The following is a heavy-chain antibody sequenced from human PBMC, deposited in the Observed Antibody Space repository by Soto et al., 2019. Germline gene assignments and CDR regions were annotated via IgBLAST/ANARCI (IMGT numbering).Heavy chain of an antibody. CDR1: GGSFSAHY. Sequence: SETLSLTCAVYGGSFSAHYWTWIRQPPGKGLEWLGEINDSGGTNYNPSLKSRVTISVDTSRNQFSLKVNSVTAADTAVYYCARGRRDSSSSNYYYYMDVWGKGTTVTVSS. D-gene: IGHD6-6*01. V-gene: IGHV4-34*01. CDR2: INDSGGT. CDR3: ARGRRDSSSSNYYYYMDV. J-gene: IGHJ6*03.